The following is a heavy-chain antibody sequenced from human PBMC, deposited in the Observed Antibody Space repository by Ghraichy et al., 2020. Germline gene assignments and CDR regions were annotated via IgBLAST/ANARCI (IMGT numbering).Heavy chain of an antibody. V-gene: IGHV3-66*01. J-gene: IGHJ6*02. Sequence: GESLNISCAASGFTVSSNYMSWVRQAPGKGLEWVSVIYSGGSTYYADSVKGRFTISRDNSKNTLYLQMNSLRAEDTAVYYCARDRGTMVRGVREYYYYGMDVWGQGTTVTVSS. CDR2: IYSGGST. CDR3: ARDRGTMVRGVREYYYYGMDV. D-gene: IGHD3-10*01. CDR1: GFTVSSNY.